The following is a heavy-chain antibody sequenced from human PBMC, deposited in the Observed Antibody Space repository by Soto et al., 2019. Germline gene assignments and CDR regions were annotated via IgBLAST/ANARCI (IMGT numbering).Heavy chain of an antibody. Sequence: QVQLVESGGGVVQPGRSLRLSCAASGFTFSSYAMHWVRQAPGKGLEWVAVISYDGSNKYYADSVEGRFTISRDNSKNTLYLQMNSLRAEDTAVYYCARDWYGMDVWGQGTTVTVSS. CDR2: ISYDGSNK. CDR3: ARDWYGMDV. J-gene: IGHJ6*02. CDR1: GFTFSSYA. V-gene: IGHV3-30-3*01.